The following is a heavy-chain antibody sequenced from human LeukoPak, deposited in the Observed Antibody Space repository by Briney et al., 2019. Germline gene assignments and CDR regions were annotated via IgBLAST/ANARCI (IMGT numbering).Heavy chain of an antibody. D-gene: IGHD3-10*01. Sequence: SETLSLTCTVSGGSISSSTYYWGWIRQPPGTGLEWIGSIYYSGSTYYNPSLKSRVTMSVDTSKNQFSLKLSSVTAADTAVYYCARTRYYYNSRSYGAPYYFDYWGQGTLVTVSS. CDR3: ARTRYYYNSRSYGAPYYFDY. V-gene: IGHV4-39*01. CDR1: GGSISSSTYY. CDR2: IYYSGST. J-gene: IGHJ4*02.